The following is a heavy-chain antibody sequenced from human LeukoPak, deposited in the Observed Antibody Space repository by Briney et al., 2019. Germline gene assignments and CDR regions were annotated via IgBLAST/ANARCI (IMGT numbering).Heavy chain of an antibody. Sequence: GGSLRLSCAASGFIFSSYSMSWVRQAPGKGLEWVSVITGSGGNTYYADSAKGRFTISKDNSKNTVYLQMSSLRADDTAVYYCAKAASSSWPSYYYGMDVWGQGTTVTVSS. D-gene: IGHD6-13*01. CDR3: AKAASSSWPSYYYGMDV. CDR2: ITGSGGNT. CDR1: GFIFSSYS. J-gene: IGHJ6*02. V-gene: IGHV3-23*01.